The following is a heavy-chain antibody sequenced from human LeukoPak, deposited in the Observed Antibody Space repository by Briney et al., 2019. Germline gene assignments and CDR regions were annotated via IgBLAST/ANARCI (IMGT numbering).Heavy chain of an antibody. V-gene: IGHV4-39*01. J-gene: IGHJ4*01. CDR1: GASVYSGDYY. Sequence: SETLSLTCSVLGASVYSGDYYWVWMRQPPGKGLEYIGAVYYSGSTFDNPSLSGRITMSVDTSKNQFSLNLASVTATDTAVYYCARRGVFGSDNYFEYWGQGILVIVSS. CDR2: VYYSGST. D-gene: IGHD3-10*01. CDR3: ARRGVFGSDNYFEY.